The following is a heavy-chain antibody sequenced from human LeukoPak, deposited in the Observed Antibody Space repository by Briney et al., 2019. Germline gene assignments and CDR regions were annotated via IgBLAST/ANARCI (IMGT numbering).Heavy chain of an antibody. CDR3: ARGKYCSGGSCFPFFDY. CDR2: ISSSSSYI. Sequence: GGSLRLSCAASGFTFSSYSMNWVRQAPGKGLGWVSSISSSSSYIYYADSVKGRFTISRDNAKNSLYLQMNSLRAEDTAVYYCARGKYCSGGSCFPFFDYWGQGTLVTVSS. CDR1: GFTFSSYS. D-gene: IGHD2-15*01. V-gene: IGHV3-21*01. J-gene: IGHJ4*02.